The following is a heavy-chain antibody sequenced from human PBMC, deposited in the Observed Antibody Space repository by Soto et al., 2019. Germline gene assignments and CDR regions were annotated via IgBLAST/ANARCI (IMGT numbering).Heavy chain of an antibody. V-gene: IGHV4-39*01. D-gene: IGHD3-10*01. CDR2: IYYSGST. J-gene: IGHJ5*02. CDR1: GGSISSSSYY. CDR3: ARHGGLWFGELLFGWFDP. Sequence: QLQLQESGPGLVKPSETLSLTCTVSGGSISSSSYYWGWIRQPPGKGLEWIGSIYYSGSTYYNPSLKSRVTISVDTSKNQFSLKRSSVTAADTAVYYCARHGGLWFGELLFGWFDPWGQGTLVTVSS.